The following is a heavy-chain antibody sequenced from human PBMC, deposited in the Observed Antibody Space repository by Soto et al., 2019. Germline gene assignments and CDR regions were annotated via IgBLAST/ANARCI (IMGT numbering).Heavy chain of an antibody. V-gene: IGHV3-30-3*01. CDR3: XXXXXXXXXXXXXXYXGMDV. Sequence: QVQLVESGGGVVQPGRSLRLSCAASGFTFSSYAMHWVRQAPGKGLEWVAVISYDGSNKYYADSVKGRFTISRDNXXXXXXXXXXXXXXXXXXXXXXXXXXXXXXXXXXXXYXGMDVWGQGTTVTVSS. CDR2: ISYDGSNK. CDR1: GFTFSSYA. J-gene: IGHJ6*02.